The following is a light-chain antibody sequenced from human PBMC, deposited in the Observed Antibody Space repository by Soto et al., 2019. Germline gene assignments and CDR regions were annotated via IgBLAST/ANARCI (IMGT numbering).Light chain of an antibody. CDR1: QSVTTNY. V-gene: IGKV3-20*01. Sequence: EIVLTQSPGTLSLSPGDTATLSCRASQSVTTNYLAWYQQKPGQAPRLLIYGASSRATGIPDRFSGSGSGTDFTLTISRLEPEDFAVYYCQQYGSSPPFTFGPGTKVDIK. CDR3: QQYGSSPPFT. J-gene: IGKJ3*01. CDR2: GAS.